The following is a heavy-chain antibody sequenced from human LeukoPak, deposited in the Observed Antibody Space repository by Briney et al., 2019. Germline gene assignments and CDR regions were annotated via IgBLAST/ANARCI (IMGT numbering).Heavy chain of an antibody. Sequence: GGSLRLSCAASGFTFSTYAMNWVRQAPGKGLEWVSSIYIDGATYYAESVRGRFTISRDNSKNTLYLQMNSLRAEDTAIYYCAKSVPYWYFDLWGRGTLITVSS. CDR1: GFTFSTYA. J-gene: IGHJ2*01. CDR3: AKSVPYWYFDL. V-gene: IGHV3-23*01. CDR2: IYIDGAT.